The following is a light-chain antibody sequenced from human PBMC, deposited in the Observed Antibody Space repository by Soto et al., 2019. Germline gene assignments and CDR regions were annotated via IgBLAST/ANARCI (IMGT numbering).Light chain of an antibody. CDR3: QQYYSTPLT. CDR1: QSVLYSSNNKNY. J-gene: IGKJ2*01. Sequence: DIVMTQSPDSLAVSLGERATINCKSSQSVLYSSNNKNYLAWYQQKPGQPPKLLIYWASTRESGVPDRFSGNGSGTDFTLTISSLPAEDVAVYYCQQYYSTPLTFGQGTKLEIK. CDR2: WAS. V-gene: IGKV4-1*01.